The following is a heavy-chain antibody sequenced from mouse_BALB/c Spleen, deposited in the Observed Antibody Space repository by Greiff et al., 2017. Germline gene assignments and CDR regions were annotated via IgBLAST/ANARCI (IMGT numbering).Heavy chain of an antibody. CDR2: INPYNGAT. CDR3: ARDTTALDY. Sequence: EVQLQQSGPELVKPGASVKISCKASGYSFTGYYMHWVKQSHVKSLEWIGRINPYNGATSYNQNFKDKASFTVDKSSSTAYMEHHSLTSEDSAVYYCARDTTALDYWGQGTTLTVSS. J-gene: IGHJ2*01. CDR1: GYSFTGYY. D-gene: IGHD1-2*01. V-gene: IGHV1-26*01.